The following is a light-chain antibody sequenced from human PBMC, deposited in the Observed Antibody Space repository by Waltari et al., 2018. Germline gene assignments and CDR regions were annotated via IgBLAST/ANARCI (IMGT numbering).Light chain of an antibody. CDR3: QHYVRLPAT. Sequence: EVLLTQSPGTLSLSPGERATLSCRASQSVGRSLAWYQQKPGQAPRLLIYGASTRFTGNPDRFSGSGSGTDFSLTISRLEPEDFAVYYCQHYVRLPATFGQGTTVEIK. CDR1: QSVGRS. J-gene: IGKJ1*01. CDR2: GAS. V-gene: IGKV3-20*01.